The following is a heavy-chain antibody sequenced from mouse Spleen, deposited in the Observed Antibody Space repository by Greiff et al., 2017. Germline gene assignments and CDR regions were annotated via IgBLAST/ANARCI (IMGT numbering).Heavy chain of an antibody. CDR2: ISSGGGST. D-gene: IGHD1-1*01. J-gene: IGHJ4*01. CDR1: GFAFSSYD. Sequence: EVKLVESGGGLVKPGGSLKLSCAASGFAFSSYDMSWVRQTPEKRLEWVAYISSGGGSTYYPDTVKGRFTISRDNAKNTLYLQMSSLKSEDTAMYYCARTPYGSSYEDYWGQGTSVTVSS. V-gene: IGHV5-12-1*01. CDR3: ARTPYGSSYEDY.